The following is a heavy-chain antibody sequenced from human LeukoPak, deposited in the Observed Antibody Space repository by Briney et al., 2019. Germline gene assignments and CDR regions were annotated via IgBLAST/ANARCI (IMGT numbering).Heavy chain of an antibody. J-gene: IGHJ3*02. V-gene: IGHV4-61*02. CDR1: GDSICSGDYY. CDR2: ISSSGST. CDR3: ARGPYSYDSSGAFDI. Sequence: PSETLSLTCTVSGDSICSGDYYWSWIRQPAGKGREWIGRISSSGSTNYNPSLKSRVTISVDTSKNQFSLKLSSVTAADTAVYFCARGPYSYDSSGAFDIWGQGTMVTVSS. D-gene: IGHD3-22*01.